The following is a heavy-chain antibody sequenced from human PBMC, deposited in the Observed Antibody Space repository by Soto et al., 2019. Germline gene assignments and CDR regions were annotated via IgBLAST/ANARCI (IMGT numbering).Heavy chain of an antibody. J-gene: IGHJ6*02. CDR3: ARGNLDV. CDR2: TSNDGSNT. D-gene: IGHD1-7*01. CDR1: AFTLSKFV. Sequence: QVQVVESGGGVVQHGKSLRLSCAASAFTLSKFVMHWVRQAPGRGLEWVAVTSNDGSNTFYADSVKGRFTISRDNSKNTVYLQMNSLRTEDTAVYYCARGNLDVWGQGTTVTVSS. V-gene: IGHV3-30-3*01.